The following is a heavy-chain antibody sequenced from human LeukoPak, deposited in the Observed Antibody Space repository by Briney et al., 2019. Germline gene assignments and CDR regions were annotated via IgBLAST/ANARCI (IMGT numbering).Heavy chain of an antibody. V-gene: IGHV3-23*01. CDR1: GFIFSTYT. J-gene: IGHJ4*02. D-gene: IGHD1-26*01. Sequence: GGSLRLSCAASGFIFSTYTMSWVRPAPGKGQEWVVAIGGSGGNTFYAASVQWRFTISRDNSTGTLYLQMNSLRAEDAAVYYCAVPQWELLDWGQGTLVTVSS. CDR2: IGGSGGNT. CDR3: AVPQWELLD.